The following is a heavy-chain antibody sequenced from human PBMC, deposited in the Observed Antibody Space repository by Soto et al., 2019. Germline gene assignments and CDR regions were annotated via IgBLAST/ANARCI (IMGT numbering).Heavy chain of an antibody. Sequence: ASVKVSCKASGYTFTSYGISWVRQAPGQGLEWMGWISAYNGNTNYAQKLQGRVTMTTDTSTSTAYMELRSLRSDDTAVYYCARSDTIFGVVILRWDYWGQGTLVTVSS. CDR1: GYTFTSYG. V-gene: IGHV1-18*01. D-gene: IGHD3-3*01. CDR3: ARSDTIFGVVILRWDY. CDR2: ISAYNGNT. J-gene: IGHJ4*02.